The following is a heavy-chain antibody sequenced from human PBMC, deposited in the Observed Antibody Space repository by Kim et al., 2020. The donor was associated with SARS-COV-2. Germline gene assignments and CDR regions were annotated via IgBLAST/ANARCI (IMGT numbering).Heavy chain of an antibody. J-gene: IGHJ4*02. CDR3: ARGDVDIVATIWEPLDY. CDR1: GGTFSSYA. Sequence: SVKVSCKASGGTFSSYAISWVRQAPGQGLEWMGGIIPIFGTANYAQKFQGRVTITADESTSTAYMELSSLRSEDTAVYYCARGDVDIVATIWEPLDYWGQGTLVTVSS. V-gene: IGHV1-69*13. CDR2: IIPIFGTA. D-gene: IGHD5-12*01.